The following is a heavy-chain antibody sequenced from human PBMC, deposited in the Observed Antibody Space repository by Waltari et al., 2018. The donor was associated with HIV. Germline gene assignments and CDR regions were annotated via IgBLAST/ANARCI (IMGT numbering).Heavy chain of an antibody. CDR3: ARGYDRGAFDI. CDR1: GGTFSSYT. CDR2: IIPILAIA. Sequence: QVQLVQSGAEVKKPGSSVKVSCKASGGTFSSYTISWVRQAPGQGLEWMGRIIPILAIANYAQKFQGRVTITADKSTSTDYMELSSLRSEDTAVYFCARGYDRGAFDIWGQGTMVTVSS. J-gene: IGHJ3*02. V-gene: IGHV1-69*02. D-gene: IGHD3-22*01.